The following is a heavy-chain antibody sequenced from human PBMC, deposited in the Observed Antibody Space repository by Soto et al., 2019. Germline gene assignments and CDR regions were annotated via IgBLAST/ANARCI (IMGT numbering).Heavy chain of an antibody. CDR1: GYTFTSYA. V-gene: IGHV1-3*01. CDR3: ARAPPITMIVVVIRSHPYGMDV. CDR2: INAGNGNT. D-gene: IGHD3-22*01. J-gene: IGHJ6*02. Sequence: ASVKVSCKASGYTFTSYAMHWVRQAPGQRLEWMGWINAGNGNTKYPQKFQGRVTITRDTSASTAYMELSSLRSEDTAVYYCARAPPITMIVVVIRSHPYGMDVWGQGTTVTVSS.